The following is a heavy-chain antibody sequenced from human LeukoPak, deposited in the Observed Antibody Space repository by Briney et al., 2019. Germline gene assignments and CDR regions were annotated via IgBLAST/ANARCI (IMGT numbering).Heavy chain of an antibody. J-gene: IGHJ6*03. V-gene: IGHV1-18*01. CDR1: GYTFTSYG. D-gene: IGHD2/OR15-2a*01. CDR2: ISAYNGNT. CDR3: AFSRYYLQGSYYYMDV. Sequence: APVKVSCKASGYTFTSYGISWVRQAPGQGLEWMGWISAYNGNTNYAQKLQGRVTMTTDTSTSTAYMELRSLRSDDTAVYYCAFSRYYLQGSYYYMDVWGKGTTVTVSS.